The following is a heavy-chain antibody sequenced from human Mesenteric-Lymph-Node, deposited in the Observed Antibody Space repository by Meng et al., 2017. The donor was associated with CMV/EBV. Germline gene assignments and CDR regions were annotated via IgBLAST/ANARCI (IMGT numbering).Heavy chain of an antibody. CDR3: AKGQWLAPYNLDY. D-gene: IGHD6-19*01. J-gene: IGHJ4*02. V-gene: IGHV3-23*01. CDR2: ISGPGGST. Sequence: GESLKISCAASGFRFSDYGMHWVRQAPGKGLEWVSTISGPGGSTYYADSVKGRFTISRDNSKNTLYLQMNSLRAEDTAVYYCAKGQWLAPYNLDYWGQGTPVTVSS. CDR1: GFRFSDYG.